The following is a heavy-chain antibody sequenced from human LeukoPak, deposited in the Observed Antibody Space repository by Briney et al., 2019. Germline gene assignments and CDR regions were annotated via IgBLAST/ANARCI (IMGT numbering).Heavy chain of an antibody. CDR1: GFTVSSNY. Sequence: PGGSLRLSCAASGFTVSSNYMSWVRQAPGKGLEWVSSISSSSSYIYYADSVKGRFTISRDNAKNSLYLQMNSLRAEDTAVYYCARESGDRFSKAWGQGTLVTVSS. CDR3: ARESGDRFSKA. V-gene: IGHV3-21*01. D-gene: IGHD3-3*01. J-gene: IGHJ5*02. CDR2: ISSSSSYI.